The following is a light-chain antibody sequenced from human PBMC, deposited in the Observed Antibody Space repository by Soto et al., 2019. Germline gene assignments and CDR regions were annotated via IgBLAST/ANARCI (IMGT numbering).Light chain of an antibody. CDR2: AAS. Sequence: DIQRTRSASCRSASVGDRVIITCRASQDIGSDLAWYQQKPGKAPERLIYAASNLQSGVPSRFSGSGSGTEFTPTISSRQPEHFEPFYCLQHDNFPWTFGQGTKVDIK. V-gene: IGKV1-17*01. CDR3: LQHDNFPWT. CDR1: QDIGSD. J-gene: IGKJ1*01.